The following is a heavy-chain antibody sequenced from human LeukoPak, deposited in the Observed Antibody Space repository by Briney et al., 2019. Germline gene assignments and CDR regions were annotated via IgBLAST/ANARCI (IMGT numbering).Heavy chain of an antibody. CDR3: ARGGATPATTSYYFDY. CDR2: LFGGGTA. J-gene: IGHJ4*02. D-gene: IGHD3-16*01. CDR1: GFTVSSNY. V-gene: IGHV3-66*02. Sequence: GESLRLSCAASGFTVSSNYMNWVRQAPGKGLEWVSVLFGGGTAFYADSVKGRFTVSGDNSKNTLYLQMNSLRGEDTAVYYCARGGATPATTSYYFDYWGQGTLVSVSS.